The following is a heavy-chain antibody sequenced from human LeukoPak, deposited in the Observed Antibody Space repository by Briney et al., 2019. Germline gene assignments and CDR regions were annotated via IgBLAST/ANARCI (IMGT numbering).Heavy chain of an antibody. J-gene: IGHJ4*02. D-gene: IGHD6-19*01. V-gene: IGHV4-59*01. CDR1: GGSINGYY. Sequence: SETLSLTCTVSGGSINGYYWSWIRQPPGRGLEWLGYIYYNGGNNYNPSLKSRVPISVDTSENQFSLKLSSGTAADTAVYYCARGEIRLAGTLDHWGQGTLVTVSS. CDR2: IYYNGGN. CDR3: ARGEIRLAGTLDH.